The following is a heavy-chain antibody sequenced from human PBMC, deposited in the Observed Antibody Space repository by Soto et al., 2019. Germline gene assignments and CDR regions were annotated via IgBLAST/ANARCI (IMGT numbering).Heavy chain of an antibody. Sequence: QVQLVQSGAEVKKPGASVKVSCKASGYTFTSYGINWVRQAPGQGLEWMGWISAYNGNTNYAQKLQGRVTMTTDTSTSTAYMELRSLRSDDTAVYYCAKQADYDILTGYYNPRFDYWGQGTLVTVSS. D-gene: IGHD3-9*01. CDR1: GYTFTSYG. V-gene: IGHV1-18*01. CDR3: AKQADYDILTGYYNPRFDY. CDR2: ISAYNGNT. J-gene: IGHJ4*02.